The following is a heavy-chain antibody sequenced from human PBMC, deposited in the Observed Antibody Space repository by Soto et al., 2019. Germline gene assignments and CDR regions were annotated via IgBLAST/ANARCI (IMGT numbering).Heavy chain of an antibody. CDR2: IIPIFGTA. CDR1: GGTFSSYA. V-gene: IGHV1-69*01. J-gene: IGHJ6*02. CDR3: ARAVVVPAANYYYYGMDV. D-gene: IGHD2-2*01. Sequence: QVQLVQSGAEVKKPGSSVKVSCKASGGTFSSYAISWVRQAPGQGLEWMGGIIPIFGTANYAQKFQGRVTITADESTSTAYMELSRLRSEDTAVYYCARAVVVPAANYYYYGMDVWGQGTTVTVSS.